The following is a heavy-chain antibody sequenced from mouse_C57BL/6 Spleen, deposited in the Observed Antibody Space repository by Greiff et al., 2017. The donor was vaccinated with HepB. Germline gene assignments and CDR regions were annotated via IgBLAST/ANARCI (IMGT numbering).Heavy chain of an antibody. D-gene: IGHD1-1*01. V-gene: IGHV1-22*01. CDR2: INPKNGGT. J-gene: IGHJ3*01. CDR1: GYTFTDYN. CDR3: ARGDYGSSYPFAY. Sequence: VQLQQSGPELVKPGASVKMSCKASGYTFTDYNMHWVKQSHGKSLEWIGYINPKNGGTSYNQKFKGKATLTANKSSSTAYMELRSLTSEDSAVYYCARGDYGSSYPFAYWGQGTLVTVSA.